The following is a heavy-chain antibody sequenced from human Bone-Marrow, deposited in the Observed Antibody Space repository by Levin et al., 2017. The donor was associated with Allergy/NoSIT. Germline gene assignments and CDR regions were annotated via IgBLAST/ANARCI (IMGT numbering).Heavy chain of an antibody. V-gene: IGHV1-2*04. CDR3: ARLRSGENWFDP. J-gene: IGHJ5*02. CDR2: INPNSGGT. D-gene: IGHD3-3*01. Sequence: GESLKISCKASGYTFTGYYMHWVRQAPGQGLEWMGWINPNSGGTNYAQKFQGWVTMTRDTSISTAYMELSRLRSDDTAVYYCARLRSGENWFDPWGQGTLVTVSS. CDR1: GYTFTGYY.